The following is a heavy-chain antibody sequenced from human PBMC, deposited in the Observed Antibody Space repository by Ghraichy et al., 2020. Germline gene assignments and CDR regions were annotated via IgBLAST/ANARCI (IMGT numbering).Heavy chain of an antibody. CDR2: ISSSGTLT. CDR3: TIDSFDF. V-gene: IGHV3-21*01. Sequence: GGSLRLSSEASGSTFRTSGLQWLRRAPGKGLEWVSSISSSGTLTSYADSVKGRFTISRDNAKSSLYVQMNSLRAEETAVYYCTIDSFDFWGLGTLVTVSS. CDR1: GSTFRTSG. J-gene: IGHJ4*02.